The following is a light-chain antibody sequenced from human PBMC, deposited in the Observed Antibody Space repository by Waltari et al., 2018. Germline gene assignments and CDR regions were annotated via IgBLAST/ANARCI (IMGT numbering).Light chain of an antibody. J-gene: IGLJ1*01. CDR3: SSYAGSNNSV. CDR1: SSDVGNYNS. Sequence: QSALTQPPSASGSPGQSVTISCTGTSSDVGNYNSVSWYQHHPGKAPKLMIYEVSKRPSGVPDRFSGSKSGNTASLTVSGLQAEDEADYYCSSYAGSNNSVFGTGTTVTVL. CDR2: EVS. V-gene: IGLV2-8*01.